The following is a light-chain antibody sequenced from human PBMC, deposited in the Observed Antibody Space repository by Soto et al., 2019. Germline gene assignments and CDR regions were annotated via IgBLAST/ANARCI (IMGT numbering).Light chain of an antibody. CDR3: QKYNSAPWT. Sequence: DIQMTQSPSSLSTSVGDRVPITCRASQGISNYLAWYQQKQGKVPKLLIYAASTLQSGVPSRFSGSGSGTDLTINISSLQPEDCETYYCQKYNSAPWTFGQGTKVDI. CDR2: AAS. CDR1: QGISNY. V-gene: IGKV1-27*01. J-gene: IGKJ1*01.